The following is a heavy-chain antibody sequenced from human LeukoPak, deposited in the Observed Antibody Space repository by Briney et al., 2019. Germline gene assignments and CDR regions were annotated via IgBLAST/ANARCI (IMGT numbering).Heavy chain of an antibody. J-gene: IGHJ3*02. CDR2: ISSSSSYI. Sequence: PGGSLRLSCAASGFTFSSYSMNWVRQAPGKGLEWVSSISSSSSYIYYADSVKGRFTISRDNAKNSLYLQMNSLRAEDTAVHYCARDERFGAFGIWGQGTMVTVSS. D-gene: IGHD3-10*01. CDR3: ARDERFGAFGI. CDR1: GFTFSSYS. V-gene: IGHV3-21*01.